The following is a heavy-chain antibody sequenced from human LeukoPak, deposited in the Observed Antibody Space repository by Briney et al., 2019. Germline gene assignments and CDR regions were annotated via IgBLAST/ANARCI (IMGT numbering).Heavy chain of an antibody. V-gene: IGHV1-8*01. J-gene: IGHJ6*02. D-gene: IGHD3-10*01. CDR1: GYTFTSYD. CDR3: ARDPGDVYYYGMDV. Sequence: ASVKVSCKASGYTFTSYDINWVRQATGQGLEWMGWMNPNSGNTGYAQKLQGRVTMTTDTSTSTAYMELRSLRSDDTAVYYCARDPGDVYYYGMDVWGQGTTVTVSS. CDR2: MNPNSGNT.